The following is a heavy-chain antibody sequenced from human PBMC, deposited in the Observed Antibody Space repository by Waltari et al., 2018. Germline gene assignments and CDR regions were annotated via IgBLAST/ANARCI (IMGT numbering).Heavy chain of an antibody. V-gene: IGHV1-18*01. Sequence: QVQLVQSGAEVKKPGASVKVSCKASGYTFTSYGISWVRQAPGQGLEWMGWISAYNGNTNDAQKLQGRVTMTTDTSTSTAYMELRSLRSDDTAVYYCARDLNDAGGPYYDILTGYPNLDYWGQGTLVTVSS. J-gene: IGHJ4*02. D-gene: IGHD3-9*01. CDR2: ISAYNGNT. CDR3: ARDLNDAGGPYYDILTGYPNLDY. CDR1: GYTFTSYG.